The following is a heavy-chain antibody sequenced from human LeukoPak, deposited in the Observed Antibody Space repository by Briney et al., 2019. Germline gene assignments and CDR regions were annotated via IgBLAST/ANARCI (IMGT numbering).Heavy chain of an antibody. V-gene: IGHV1-2*02. J-gene: IGHJ5*02. CDR1: GYTFICFY. CDR2: INPNRGGT. Sequence: ASMKVSCKASGYTFICFYMHWVRQAPGQGLEGMGWINPNRGGTKYAQKFQGKVTMTRDPSTSTVYMELSSLRSEDTAVYSCARGSDWFDPWGQGTLVTVSS. CDR3: ARGSDWFDP.